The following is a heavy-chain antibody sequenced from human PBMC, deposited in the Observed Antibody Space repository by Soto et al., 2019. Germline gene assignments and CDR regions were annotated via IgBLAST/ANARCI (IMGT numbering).Heavy chain of an antibody. J-gene: IGHJ4*02. Sequence: QVQLVQSGAEVRKPGASVKVSCKASGFPFTSLDINWVRQAPGQGLEWVGYMTPSGYIGFAQKFRGRVSMTRDASTSTVSMELSSLRSDDTAVYYWARYQEAAAFNDWGQGTLVTVSS. CDR3: ARYQEAAAFND. CDR2: MTPSGYI. V-gene: IGHV1-8*01. D-gene: IGHD6-25*01. CDR1: GFPFTSLD.